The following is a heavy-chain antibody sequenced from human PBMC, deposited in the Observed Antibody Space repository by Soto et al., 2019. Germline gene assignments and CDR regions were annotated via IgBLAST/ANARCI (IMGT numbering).Heavy chain of an antibody. J-gene: IGHJ4*02. CDR1: GGSVSSGSYY. D-gene: IGHD6-13*01. CDR2: IYYSGST. Sequence: SATLSLTCTVSGGSVSSGSYYWSWIRQPPGKGLEWIGYIYYSGSTNYNSSLKSRVTISVDTSKNQFTLKLGSVTAADTAVYYCARASSSWRYFDYWGQGTLVTVSS. CDR3: ARASSSWRYFDY. V-gene: IGHV4-61*01.